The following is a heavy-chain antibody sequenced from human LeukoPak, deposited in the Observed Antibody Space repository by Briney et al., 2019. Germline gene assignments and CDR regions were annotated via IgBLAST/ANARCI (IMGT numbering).Heavy chain of an antibody. CDR3: AKDHSYYYGSGSLTNWFDP. D-gene: IGHD3-10*01. J-gene: IGHJ5*02. CDR2: ISGSGGST. Sequence: PGGSLRLSCAASGFTFSSYAMSWVRQAPGKGLEWVSAISGSGGSTYYADSVKGRFTISRDNSKNTLYLQMNSLRADDTAVYYCAKDHSYYYGSGSLTNWFDPWGQGTLVTVSS. CDR1: GFTFSSYA. V-gene: IGHV3-23*01.